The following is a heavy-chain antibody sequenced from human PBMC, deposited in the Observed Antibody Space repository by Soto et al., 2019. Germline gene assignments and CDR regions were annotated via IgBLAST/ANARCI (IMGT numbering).Heavy chain of an antibody. CDR2: SYPGESDT. CDR1: GYSFTSYW. CDR3: ARASSSSSPSRYFDD. D-gene: IGHD6-13*01. V-gene: IGHV5-51*01. J-gene: IGHJ4*02. Sequence: GESLKISCKGSGYSFTSYWLGCVRQMPGKGLDWVVLSYPGESDTRYSPSFQGQVTISADKSISTAYLQWSSLKPSDTAMYYCARASSSSSPSRYFDDWGQGSLVTVAS.